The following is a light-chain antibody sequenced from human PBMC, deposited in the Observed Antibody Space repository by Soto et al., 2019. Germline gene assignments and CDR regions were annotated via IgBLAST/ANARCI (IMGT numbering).Light chain of an antibody. V-gene: IGKV1-5*01. J-gene: IGKJ1*01. CDR2: DAS. CDR1: QSISSW. CDR3: QQYNRYLTWT. Sequence: DIQMTQSPSTLSASVGDRVTITCRASQSISSWLAWYQQKPGKAPKLLIYDASSLESGVPSRFSGSGSGTEFTLTISSLQPDDFATYYCQQYNRYLTWTFGQGTKVDI.